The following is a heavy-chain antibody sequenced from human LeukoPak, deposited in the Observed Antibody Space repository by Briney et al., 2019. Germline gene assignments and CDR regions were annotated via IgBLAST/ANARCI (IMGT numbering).Heavy chain of an antibody. J-gene: IGHJ4*02. CDR1: GITLSNYA. V-gene: IGHV3-23*01. D-gene: IGHD2-21*01. Sequence: GGSLRLSCAVSGITLSNYAMSWVRQAPGKGLEWVAGISGSGGGTHYADSVKGRFTISRDNPKNTLYLQMNNLRAGDTAVYFCAKRGVVIRAILVGFHKEAYYFDSRGQGALVTVSS. CDR3: AKRGVVIRAILVGFHKEAYYFDS. CDR2: ISGSGGGT.